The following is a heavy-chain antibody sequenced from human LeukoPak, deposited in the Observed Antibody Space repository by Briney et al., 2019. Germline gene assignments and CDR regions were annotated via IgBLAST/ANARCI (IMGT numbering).Heavy chain of an antibody. CDR1: GFTFTDYP. CDR2: IRTTAEGANYA. Sequence: PGGSLRLSCATSGFTFTDYPMNWVRQAPGKGLEGVSNIRTTAEGANYAYYADSVKGRVTISRDDAKNTLYLHMNSLRDDDTAVYYCATDQRYDFDYWGQGILVTVSS. V-gene: IGHV3-48*02. J-gene: IGHJ4*02. D-gene: IGHD3-9*01. CDR3: ATDQRYDFDY.